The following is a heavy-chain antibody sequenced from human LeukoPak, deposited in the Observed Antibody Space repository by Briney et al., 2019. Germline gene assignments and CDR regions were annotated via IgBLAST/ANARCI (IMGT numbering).Heavy chain of an antibody. D-gene: IGHD3-3*01. CDR3: ARTAYYDFWSGYPWFDP. V-gene: IGHV1-69*05. CDR2: IIPIFGTA. CDR1: GGTFSSYA. Sequence: GSSVKVSCKASGGTFSSYAISWVRQAPGQGLEWMGGIIPIFGTANDAQKFQGRVTITTDESTSTAYMELSSLRSEDTAVYYCARTAYYDFWSGYPWFDPWGQGTLVTVSS. J-gene: IGHJ5*02.